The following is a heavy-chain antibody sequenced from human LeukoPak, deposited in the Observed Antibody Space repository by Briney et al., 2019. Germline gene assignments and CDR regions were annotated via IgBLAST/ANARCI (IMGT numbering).Heavy chain of an antibody. V-gene: IGHV3-7*01. Sequence: GGSLRLSCAASGFTFSSYWLTWVRQAPGKGLEWVANIKEDGSEKYYVDSVKGRFTISRDNAKSSLYLQMNSLRAEETALYYCARGRQLPYWGQGTLVTVSS. CDR3: ARGRQLPY. D-gene: IGHD2-2*01. J-gene: IGHJ4*02. CDR2: IKEDGSEK. CDR1: GFTFSSYW.